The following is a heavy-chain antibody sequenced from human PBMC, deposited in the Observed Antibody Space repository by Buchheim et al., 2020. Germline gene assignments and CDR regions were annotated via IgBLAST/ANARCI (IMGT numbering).Heavy chain of an antibody. Sequence: EVQLVESGGGLVQPGGSLRLSCAASGFTFRSYWMSWVRPAPGKGLEWVANIKQDGSEKYYVDSVKGRFTISRGNGEESLYLQMNSLRAEDTAVYFCASLSYYYDSSGYRHFHYWGQGTL. CDR1: GFTFRSYW. J-gene: IGHJ1*01. CDR2: IKQDGSEK. V-gene: IGHV3-7*01. D-gene: IGHD3-22*01. CDR3: ASLSYYYDSSGYRHFHY.